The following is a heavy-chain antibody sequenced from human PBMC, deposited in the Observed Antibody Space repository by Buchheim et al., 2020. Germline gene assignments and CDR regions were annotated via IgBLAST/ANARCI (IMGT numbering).Heavy chain of an antibody. CDR2: IWYDGSNK. CDR3: AANFDF. J-gene: IGHJ4*02. CDR1: GFTFSNYG. D-gene: IGHD2-15*01. V-gene: IGHV3-33*01. Sequence: QVHLVESGGGVVQPGRSLRLSCAASGFTFSNYGMHWVRQAPGKGLEWVAVIWYDGSNKDYADSVKGRFSISRDNSTNTLYLQMNSLRAEDTAVYYCAANFDFWGQGTL.